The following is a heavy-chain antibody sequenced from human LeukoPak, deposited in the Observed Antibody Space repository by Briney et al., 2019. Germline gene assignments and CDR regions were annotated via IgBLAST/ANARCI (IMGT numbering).Heavy chain of an antibody. CDR3: AAELNGVNSYCCNFEI. CDR1: GFTFRTST. CDR2: VSVGSGLT. D-gene: IGHD4-23*01. V-gene: IGHV1-58*01. J-gene: IGHJ3*02. Sequence: SVKVSCKASGFTFRTSTVQWVRQARGQRLEWIGWVSVGSGLTNYAHSLQERLSITRDMSTGTAYMELGSLTSDDTAVYYCAAELNGVNSYCCNFEIWGQGTVVTVSS.